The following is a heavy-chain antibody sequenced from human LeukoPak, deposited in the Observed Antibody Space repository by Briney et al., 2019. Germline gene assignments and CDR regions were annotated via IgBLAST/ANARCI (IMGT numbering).Heavy chain of an antibody. CDR3: AREALERPGDWFDP. Sequence: SETLSLTCTVSGVSISSGSYYWSWIRQPAGKGLEWIGRIYASGSTNYNPSLKSRVTISVDTSKNQFSLKLSSVTAADTAVYYCAREALERPGDWFDPWGQGTLVTVSS. V-gene: IGHV4-61*02. CDR2: IYASGST. CDR1: GVSISSGSYY. D-gene: IGHD1-1*01. J-gene: IGHJ5*02.